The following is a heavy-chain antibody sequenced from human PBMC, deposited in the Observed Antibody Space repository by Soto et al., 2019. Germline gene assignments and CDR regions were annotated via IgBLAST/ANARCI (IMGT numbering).Heavy chain of an antibody. CDR1: GGTFSSYA. J-gene: IGHJ4*02. V-gene: IGHV1-69*13. CDR2: IIPIFGTA. CDR3: ATMGDGYNSAVDY. D-gene: IGHD5-12*01. Sequence: SVKVSCKASGGTFSSYAISWVRQAPGQGLEWMGGIIPIFGTANYAQKFQGRVTITADESTSTAYMELSSLRSEDTAVYYCATMGDGYNSAVDYWGQGTLVTVYS.